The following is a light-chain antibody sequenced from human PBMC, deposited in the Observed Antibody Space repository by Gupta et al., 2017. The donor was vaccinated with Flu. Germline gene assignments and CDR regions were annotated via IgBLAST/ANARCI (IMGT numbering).Light chain of an antibody. Sequence: TRGDIGDYKYVSWYQQYPGKAPKLIIYEVINRPSRVSDRFSGSKSGNTASLTISGLQAEDEADYFCSSNTTSSTLVFGSGTTVTVL. J-gene: IGLJ1*01. CDR2: EVI. V-gene: IGLV2-14*01. CDR1: RGDIGDYKY. CDR3: SSNTTSSTLV.